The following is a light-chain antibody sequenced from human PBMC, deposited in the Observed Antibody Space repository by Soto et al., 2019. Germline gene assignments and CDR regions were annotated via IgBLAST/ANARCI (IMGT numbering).Light chain of an antibody. J-gene: IGLJ1*01. Sequence: QSVLTQPASVSGSPGQSITISCRGNAVSYQLVSSYPQQPGKAHNLILYNVTRRPSGVSNRFSGFKSGTTASLKITGLQAEDEADYYCCSFVGVTNDVFGNGTKVTVL. CDR3: CSFVGVTNDV. V-gene: IGLV2-23*02. CDR1: GNAVSYQL. CDR2: NVT.